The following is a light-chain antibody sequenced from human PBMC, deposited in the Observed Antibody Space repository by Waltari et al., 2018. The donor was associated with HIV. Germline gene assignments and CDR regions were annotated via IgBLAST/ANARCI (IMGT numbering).Light chain of an antibody. J-gene: IGLJ2*01. CDR3: SSYADSDTPVV. CDR1: SSDVGAYNY. CDR2: DVT. Sequence: QSALAQPPSASGSAGQSVTISCTGTSSDVGAYNYVSWYQQHPGKSPKLIIYDVTKRPSGVPDRFSCSKSGNTASLTFSGLQGEDEADYYCSSYADSDTPVVFGGGTKLTVL. V-gene: IGLV2-8*01.